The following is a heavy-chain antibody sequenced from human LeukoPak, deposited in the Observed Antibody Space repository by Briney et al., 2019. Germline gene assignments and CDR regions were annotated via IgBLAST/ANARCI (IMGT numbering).Heavy chain of an antibody. J-gene: IGHJ4*02. CDR2: INPVSGGT. CDR1: EYTFTDYY. D-gene: IGHD2-2*01. Sequence: SVKVSCKASEYTFTDYYLHWVRQAPGQGFEWMGWINPVSGGTNYVQKFQGRVTMTRDTSISTAYMELSRLRSDDTAVYYCARANFLSCSSTSCLFDYWGQGTLVTVSS. V-gene: IGHV1-2*02. CDR3: ARANFLSCSSTSCLFDY.